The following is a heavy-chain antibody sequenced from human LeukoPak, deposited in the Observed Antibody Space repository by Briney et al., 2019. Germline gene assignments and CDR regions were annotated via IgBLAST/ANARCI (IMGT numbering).Heavy chain of an antibody. D-gene: IGHD3-22*01. CDR2: MNPNSGNT. CDR1: GYTFTNYD. J-gene: IGHJ5*02. V-gene: IGHV1-8*03. CDR3: ATEDYYDSGSYDH. Sequence: ASVTVSCKASGYTFTNYDINWARQAAGEGSEWMGWMNPNSGNTSYAQKFQGRVTITRNTSISTAYMELSSLRSDDTAVYYCATEDYYDSGSYDHWGQGTLVTVSS.